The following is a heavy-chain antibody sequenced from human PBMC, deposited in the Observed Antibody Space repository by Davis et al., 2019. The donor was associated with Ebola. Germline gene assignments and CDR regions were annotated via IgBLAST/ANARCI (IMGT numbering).Heavy chain of an antibody. J-gene: IGHJ4*02. V-gene: IGHV3-30*03. CDR2: ISYDGSNK. CDR3: AISKGSSWPDYFDY. Sequence: GESLKISCAASGFTFSSYGMHWVRQAPGKGLEWVAVISYDGSNKYYADSVKGRFTISRDNSKNTLYLQMNSLRAEDTAVYYCAISKGSSWPDYFDYWGQGTLVTVSS. D-gene: IGHD6-13*01. CDR1: GFTFSSYG.